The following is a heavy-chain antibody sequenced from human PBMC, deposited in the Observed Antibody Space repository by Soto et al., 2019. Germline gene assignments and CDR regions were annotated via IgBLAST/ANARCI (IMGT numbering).Heavy chain of an antibody. V-gene: IGHV3-23*01. CDR2: ITGSAGST. D-gene: IGHD5-12*01. CDR3: AKTSGSCYALDY. Sequence: GGSLRLSCAASGFTFNSYAMTWVRQAPGKGLEWVSTITGSAGSTYYTDSVKGRFTVSRDNSKNTLYLEMNSLRVEDAAVYYCAKTSGSCYALDYWGQGALVTV. J-gene: IGHJ4*02. CDR1: GFTFNSYA.